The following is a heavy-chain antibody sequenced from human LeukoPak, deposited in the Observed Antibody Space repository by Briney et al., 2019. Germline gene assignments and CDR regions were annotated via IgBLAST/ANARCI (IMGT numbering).Heavy chain of an antibody. Sequence: VASVKVSCKASGGTFSSYAISWVRQAPGQGLEWMGGIIPIFGTANYAQKFQGRVTITADESTSTAYMELSSLRSEDTAVYYCASTGTGQHDYWGQGTLVTVSS. J-gene: IGHJ4*02. D-gene: IGHD1-1*01. CDR1: GGTFSSYA. CDR3: ASTGTGQHDY. V-gene: IGHV1-69*13. CDR2: IIPIFGTA.